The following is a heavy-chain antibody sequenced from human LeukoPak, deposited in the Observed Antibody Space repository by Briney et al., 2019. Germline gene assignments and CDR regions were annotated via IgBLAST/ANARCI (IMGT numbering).Heavy chain of an antibody. J-gene: IGHJ4*02. CDR2: INPSGGST. CDR1: GYTFTSYY. V-gene: IGHV1-46*01. Sequence: ASVKVSCKASGYTFTSYYMHWVRQAPGQGLEWMGIINPSGGSTNYAQKFQGRVTMTRDMSTSTVYMELSSVRSEDTAVYYCAREPFADYDSSGNLPSPFDYWGQGTLVTVSS. D-gene: IGHD3-22*01. CDR3: AREPFADYDSSGNLPSPFDY.